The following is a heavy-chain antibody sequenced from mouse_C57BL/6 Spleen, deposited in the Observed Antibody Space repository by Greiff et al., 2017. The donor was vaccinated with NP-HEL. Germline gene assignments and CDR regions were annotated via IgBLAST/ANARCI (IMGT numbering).Heavy chain of an antibody. CDR3: ARADSSGYGAWFAY. D-gene: IGHD3-2*02. J-gene: IGHJ3*01. V-gene: IGHV3-6*01. Sequence: EVQLQESGPGLVKPSQSLSLTCSVTGYSITSGYYWNWIRQFPGNKLEWMGYISYDGSNNYNPSLKNRISITRDTSKNQFFLKLNSVTTEDTATYYCARADSSGYGAWFAYWGQGTLVTVSA. CDR1: GYSITSGYY. CDR2: ISYDGSN.